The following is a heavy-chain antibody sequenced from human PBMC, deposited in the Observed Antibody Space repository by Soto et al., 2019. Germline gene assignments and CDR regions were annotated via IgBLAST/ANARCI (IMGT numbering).Heavy chain of an antibody. D-gene: IGHD4-17*01. Sequence: GGYLRLSCAASGFTFSSYSMNWVLQAPGKGLEWVSSITSSSSYIYYADSVKGRFTISRDNAKNSLYLQMNSLRAEDTAVYYCARNRDDYGDHAEEKYFDLWGRGTLVTVSS. V-gene: IGHV3-21*01. CDR1: GFTFSSYS. J-gene: IGHJ2*01. CDR2: ITSSSSYI. CDR3: ARNRDDYGDHAEEKYFDL.